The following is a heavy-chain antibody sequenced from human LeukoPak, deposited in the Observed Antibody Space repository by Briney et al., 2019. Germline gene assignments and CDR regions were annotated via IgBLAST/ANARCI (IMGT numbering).Heavy chain of an antibody. J-gene: IGHJ3*02. V-gene: IGHV1-2*02. CDR3: AREAPVAAGSDAFDI. D-gene: IGHD6-19*01. Sequence: ASVKVSCKASGYTFTGHYMHWVRQAPGQGLEWMGWINPYSGGTHYALIFQDRVTMTRDTSISTAYMELSRLRSDDTAVYYCAREAPVAAGSDAFDIWGQGTMVTVSS. CDR2: INPYSGGT. CDR1: GYTFTGHY.